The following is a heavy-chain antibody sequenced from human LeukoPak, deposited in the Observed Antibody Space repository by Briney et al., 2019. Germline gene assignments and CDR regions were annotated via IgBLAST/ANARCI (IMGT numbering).Heavy chain of an antibody. CDR1: GLRFRNYG. D-gene: IGHD3-10*01. Sequence: GGSLRLSCVVSGLRFRNYGMHWVRQAPGKGLEWVAVIYYDGSNQYYADSVKGRFTVSRDNAKNTLYLQMDSLRAEDTAVYYCARDRGPRTGFMVREAYDYWGQGTLVTVSS. J-gene: IGHJ4*02. CDR2: IYYDGSNQ. V-gene: IGHV3-33*01. CDR3: ARDRGPRTGFMVREAYDY.